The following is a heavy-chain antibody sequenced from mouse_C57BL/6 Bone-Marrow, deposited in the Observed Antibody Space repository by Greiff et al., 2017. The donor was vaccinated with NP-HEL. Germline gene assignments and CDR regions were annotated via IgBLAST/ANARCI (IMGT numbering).Heavy chain of an antibody. CDR3: ASSAYYSNYDYAMDY. V-gene: IGHV1-59*01. J-gene: IGHJ4*01. CDR1: GYPFTSYW. D-gene: IGHD2-5*01. Sequence: QVQLQQPGAELVRPGTSVKLSCQASGYPFTSYWMHWVKQRPGQGLEWIGVIDPSDCYTNYNQKFKGKAPLTVDTSSSTAYMQYSSLTSEDSAVYYCASSAYYSNYDYAMDYWGQGTSVTVSS. CDR2: IDPSDCYT.